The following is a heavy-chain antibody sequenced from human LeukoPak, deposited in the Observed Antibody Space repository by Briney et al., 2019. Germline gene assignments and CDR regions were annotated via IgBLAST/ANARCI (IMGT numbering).Heavy chain of an antibody. CDR1: GDAVISGTSF. V-gene: IGHV4-31*03. J-gene: IGHJ4*02. Sequence: SETLCLTCTVSGDAVISGTSFWGCIRQHPGKGLEWVGYIHHSGLTYDNPSLQSRVIISMDKSKNQFSLKLNSVTAADTAVYYCARYCSSTSCPFDYWGQGALVTVSS. CDR2: IHHSGLT. CDR3: ARYCSSTSCPFDY. D-gene: IGHD2-2*01.